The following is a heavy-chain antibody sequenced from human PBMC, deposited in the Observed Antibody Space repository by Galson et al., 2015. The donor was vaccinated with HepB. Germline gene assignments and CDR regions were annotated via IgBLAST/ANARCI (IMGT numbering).Heavy chain of an antibody. Sequence: SLRLSCAASGFTFSGSAMHWVRQASGKGLEWVGRIRSKANSYATAYAASVKGRFTISRDDSKNTAYLQMNSLKTEDTAVYYCTSQHYYDSSGYCVDYWGQGTLVTVSS. D-gene: IGHD3-22*01. CDR1: GFTFSGSA. V-gene: IGHV3-73*01. J-gene: IGHJ4*02. CDR2: IRSKANSYAT. CDR3: TSQHYYDSSGYCVDY.